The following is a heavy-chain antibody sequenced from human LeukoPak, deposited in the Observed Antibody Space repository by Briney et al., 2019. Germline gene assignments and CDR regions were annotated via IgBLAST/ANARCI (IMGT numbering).Heavy chain of an antibody. D-gene: IGHD3-22*01. V-gene: IGHV3-15*07. CDR1: GFTFSNAW. Sequence: PGGSLRLSCAASGFTFSNAWMNWVRQAPGKGLEWVGRIKSKTDGGTTDYAAPVKGRLTISRDDSKNTLYLQMNSLKTEDTAVYYCTTVPTYYYDSSGYYYVNYWGQGTLVTVSS. CDR3: TTVPTYYYDSSGYYYVNY. CDR2: IKSKTDGGTT. J-gene: IGHJ4*02.